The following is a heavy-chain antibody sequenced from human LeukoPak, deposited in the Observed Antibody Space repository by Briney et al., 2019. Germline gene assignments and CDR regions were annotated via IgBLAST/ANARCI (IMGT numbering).Heavy chain of an antibody. J-gene: IGHJ4*02. CDR1: GFTFSSYE. CDR3: ARDGGGVNDY. CDR2: INHSGST. V-gene: IGHV4-34*01. D-gene: IGHD3-16*01. Sequence: GSLRLSCAASGFTFSSYEMNWVRQPPGKGLEWIGEINHSGSTNYNPSLKSRVTISVDTSKNQFSLKLSSVTAADTAVYYCARDGGGVNDYWGQGTLVTVSS.